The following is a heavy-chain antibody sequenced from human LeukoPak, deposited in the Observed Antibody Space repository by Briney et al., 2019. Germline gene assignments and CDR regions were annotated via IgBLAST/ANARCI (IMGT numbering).Heavy chain of an antibody. D-gene: IGHD3-10*01. Sequence: ASETLSLTCTVSGGSISSYYWSWIRQPPGKGLEWIGYIYYSGSTNYKPSLKSRVTISVDTSKNQFSLKLSSVTAADTAVYYCARAGVVRGGNDYWGQGTLVTVSS. CDR3: ARAGVVRGGNDY. CDR2: IYYSGST. V-gene: IGHV4-59*01. J-gene: IGHJ4*02. CDR1: GGSISSYY.